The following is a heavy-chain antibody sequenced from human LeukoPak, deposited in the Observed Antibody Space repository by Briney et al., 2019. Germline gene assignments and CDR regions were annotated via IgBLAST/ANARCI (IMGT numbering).Heavy chain of an antibody. D-gene: IGHD3-3*01. V-gene: IGHV4-30-2*01. CDR1: GGSISSGGYY. J-gene: IGHJ4*02. CDR2: IYHSGST. CDR3: ARDDPHKTFGVVIAPS. Sequence: SQTLSLTCTVSGGSISSGGYYWSWIRQPPGKGLEWIGYIYHSGSTYYNPSLKSRVTISVDRSKNQFSLKLSSVTAADTAVYYCARDDPHKTFGVVIAPSWGQGTLVTVSS.